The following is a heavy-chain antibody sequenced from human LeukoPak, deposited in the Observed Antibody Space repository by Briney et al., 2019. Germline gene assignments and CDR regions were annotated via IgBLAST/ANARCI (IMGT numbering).Heavy chain of an antibody. CDR1: GFTFSSYA. CDR3: ARETYDFWSGYYKGGVGDY. Sequence: GGSLRLSCAASGFTFSSYAMHWVRQAPGKGLEWVAVISYDGSNKYYADSVKGRFTISRDNSKNTLHLQMNSLRAEDTAVYYCARETYDFWSGYYKGGVGDYWGQGTLVTVSS. CDR2: ISYDGSNK. D-gene: IGHD3-3*01. V-gene: IGHV3-30*04. J-gene: IGHJ4*02.